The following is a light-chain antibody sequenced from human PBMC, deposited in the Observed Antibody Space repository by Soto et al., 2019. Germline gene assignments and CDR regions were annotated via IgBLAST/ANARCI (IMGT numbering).Light chain of an antibody. J-gene: IGLJ1*01. V-gene: IGLV2-11*01. CDR1: SSDVGGYNY. CDR2: DVS. CDR3: CSYAGSPYV. Sequence: QSALTQPRSVSGSPGQSVTISCTGTSSDVGGYNYVSWYQQHPGKAPKLMIYDVSKRPSGVPDRFSGSKSGNTASLTISGLQDEDEADYYCCSYAGSPYVFGTGTKVTAL.